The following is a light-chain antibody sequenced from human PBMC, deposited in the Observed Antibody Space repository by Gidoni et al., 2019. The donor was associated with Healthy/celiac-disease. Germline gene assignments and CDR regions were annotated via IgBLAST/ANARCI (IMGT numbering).Light chain of an antibody. CDR1: QSVSSN. Sequence: EIVMKQSPATLSVSPGERATLSCRASQSVSSNLAWYKQKPGQAPRLLIYGASTRATGIPARFSGSGSGTEFTLTISSLQSKDFAVYYCQQYNNWPPITFGQGTRLEIK. CDR2: GAS. J-gene: IGKJ5*01. CDR3: QQYNNWPPIT. V-gene: IGKV3-15*01.